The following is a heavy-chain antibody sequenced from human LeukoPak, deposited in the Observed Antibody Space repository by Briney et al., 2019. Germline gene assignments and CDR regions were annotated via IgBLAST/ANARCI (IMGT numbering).Heavy chain of an antibody. V-gene: IGHV1-2*02. CDR3: ARVRYSGPGNFPLDY. D-gene: IGHD1-1*01. J-gene: IGHJ4*02. CDR1: GGTFSSYA. Sequence: GASVKVSCKASGGTFSSYAISWVRQAPGQGLEWMGWINPNSGGTNYAQKFQGRVTMTRDTSISTAYMELSRLRSDDTAVYYCARVRYSGPGNFPLDYWGQGTLVTVSS. CDR2: INPNSGGT.